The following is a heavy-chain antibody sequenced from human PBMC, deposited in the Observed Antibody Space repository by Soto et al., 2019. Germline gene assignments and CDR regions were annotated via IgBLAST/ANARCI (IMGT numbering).Heavy chain of an antibody. CDR2: IYSLGNT. J-gene: IGHJ4*02. V-gene: IGHV4-39*01. Sequence: QMQLQESGPGLVKPSETLSLTCTVSGGSISSSSYYWGWIRQPPGQGVEWLGTIYSLGNTYYNPSIKSRVPISVDKSKSQLFLKLSSVTAPDTAVYYCARQIYDSSGYYCAYWGQGTLVTVSS. CDR1: GGSISSSSYY. CDR3: ARQIYDSSGYYCAY. D-gene: IGHD3-22*01.